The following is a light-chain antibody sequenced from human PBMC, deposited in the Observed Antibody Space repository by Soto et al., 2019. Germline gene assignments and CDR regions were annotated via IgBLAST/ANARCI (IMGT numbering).Light chain of an antibody. CDR3: QQYGSSPRT. Sequence: EIVLTQSPGTLSSSLGERATLSCRASQSVSSSYLAWYQQKPGQAPRLLIYGASSRATGIPDRFSGSGSGTAFTLPISRLQPEEFAVYYCQQYGSSPRTFGQGTKVEIK. CDR2: GAS. V-gene: IGKV3-20*01. CDR1: QSVSSSY. J-gene: IGKJ1*01.